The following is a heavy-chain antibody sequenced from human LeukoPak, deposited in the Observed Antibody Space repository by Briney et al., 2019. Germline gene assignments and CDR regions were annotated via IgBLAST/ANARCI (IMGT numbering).Heavy chain of an antibody. Sequence: GASVKVSCKASGYTFTSYDINWVRQATGQGLEWMGWMNPNSGNTGYAQKFQGRVTMTANTSTRTFYMELSSLRSEDTAVYFCARLSQYSMTPHRSGLHYWGQGTLVIVSS. J-gene: IGHJ4*02. CDR3: ARLSQYSMTPHRSGLHY. CDR2: MNPNSGNT. V-gene: IGHV1-8*01. CDR1: GYTFTSYD. D-gene: IGHD1-14*01.